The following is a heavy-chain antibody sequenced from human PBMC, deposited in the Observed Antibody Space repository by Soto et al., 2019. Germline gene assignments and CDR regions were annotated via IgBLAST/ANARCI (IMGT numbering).Heavy chain of an antibody. CDR3: ARERKWEPLPY. CDR1: GYTFSRYG. Sequence: QVQLVQSGAEVREPGASVKVSCKTSGYTFSRYGITWVRQAPGQGLEGMGWINGNTGHTIYAMNLEDRRTISTSTSTSTAYTEFRSLKSDNTAVYYCARERKWEPLPYWGQGTLVTVSS. J-gene: IGHJ4*02. D-gene: IGHD1-26*01. V-gene: IGHV1-18*01. CDR2: INGNTGHT.